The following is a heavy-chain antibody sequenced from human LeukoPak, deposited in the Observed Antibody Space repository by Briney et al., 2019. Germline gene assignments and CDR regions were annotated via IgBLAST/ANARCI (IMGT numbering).Heavy chain of an antibody. D-gene: IGHD4-17*01. CDR3: ARDDEDRITVTKKKGAPKGYFDY. Sequence: SVKVSCKASGYTFTSYGISWVRQAPGQGLEWMGGIIPIFGTANYAQKFQGRVTITADESTSTAYMELSSLRSEDTAVYYCARDDEDRITVTKKKGAPKGYFDYWGQGTLVTVSS. V-gene: IGHV1-69*13. CDR1: GYTFTSYG. J-gene: IGHJ4*02. CDR2: IIPIFGTA.